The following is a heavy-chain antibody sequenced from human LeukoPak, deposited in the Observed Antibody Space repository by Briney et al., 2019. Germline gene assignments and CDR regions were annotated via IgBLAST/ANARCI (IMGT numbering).Heavy chain of an antibody. CDR2: IESDGRT. CDR1: GFTLSSHW. V-gene: IGHV3-74*01. Sequence: GGSLRLSCAASGFTLSSHWMHWVRQVPGKGLVSVSRIESDGRTAYADSVKGRFIISRDNSKNTLYLQMSSLRPEDTAVYYCVKEHDYWGQGTLVTVSS. J-gene: IGHJ4*02. CDR3: VKEHDY.